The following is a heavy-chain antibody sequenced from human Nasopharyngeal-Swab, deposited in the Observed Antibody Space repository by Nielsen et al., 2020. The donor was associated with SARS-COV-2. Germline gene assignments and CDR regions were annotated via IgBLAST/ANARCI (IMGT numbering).Heavy chain of an antibody. D-gene: IGHD1-1*01. J-gene: IGHJ4*02. V-gene: IGHV3-21*01. CDR2: ISSSSSYI. CDR3: ARDAPPARLGY. Sequence: WIRQRPGKGLEWVSSISSSSSYIYYADSVKGRFTVSRDNAKNSLYLQMNSLRAGDTAIYYCARDAPPARLGYWGQGTLVTVSS.